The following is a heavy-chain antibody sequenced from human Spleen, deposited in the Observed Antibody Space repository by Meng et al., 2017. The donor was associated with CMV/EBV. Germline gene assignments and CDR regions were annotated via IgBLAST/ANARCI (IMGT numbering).Heavy chain of an antibody. CDR2: ISHDGSTQ. CDR3: ARSEEGYCSATSCYIGWFDP. Sequence: MHWVRQAPGKGLEWLAVISHDGSTQYYAESVKGRFTISSDRSKTMVYLQMNSLRPEDTAMYYCARSEEGYCSATSCYIGWFDPWGQGTLVTVSS. D-gene: IGHD2-2*02. V-gene: IGHV3-30*04. J-gene: IGHJ5*02.